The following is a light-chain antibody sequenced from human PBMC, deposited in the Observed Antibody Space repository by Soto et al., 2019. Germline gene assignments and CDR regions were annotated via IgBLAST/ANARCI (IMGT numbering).Light chain of an antibody. CDR3: QQYNNWPPT. CDR2: GAS. V-gene: IGKV3-15*01. Sequence: ETVMTQSLVTLSVSPGERATRSCRASQSVTSDLAWYQQKPGQPPRLLIYGASTRAIGIPARFSGSGSGTEFTLTISSLQSEDFAVYSCQQYNNWPPTFGQGTRLEI. J-gene: IGKJ5*01. CDR1: QSVTSD.